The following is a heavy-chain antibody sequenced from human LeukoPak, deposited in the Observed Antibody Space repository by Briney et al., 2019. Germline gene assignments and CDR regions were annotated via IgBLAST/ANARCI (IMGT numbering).Heavy chain of an antibody. CDR2: IYSGGST. CDR1: GFTVSSNY. CDR3: AKKWGVGTTTLDYFDY. J-gene: IGHJ4*02. Sequence: GGSLRLSCAASGFTVSSNYMSRVRQAPGKGLEWVSVIYSGGSTYYADSVKGRFTISRDNSKNTQYLQMNSLTDEDTAVYYCAKKWGVGTTTLDYFDYWGQGTLVTVSS. D-gene: IGHD1-26*01. V-gene: IGHV3-53*01.